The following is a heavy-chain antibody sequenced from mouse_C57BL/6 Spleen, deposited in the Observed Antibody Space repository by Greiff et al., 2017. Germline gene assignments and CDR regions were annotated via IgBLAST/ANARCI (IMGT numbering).Heavy chain of an antibody. CDR1: GFSFNTYA. CDR2: IRSKSNNYAT. V-gene: IGHV10-1*01. D-gene: IGHD2-4*01. CDR3: VRHEDDYDGVFDY. J-gene: IGHJ2*01. Sequence: EVQLQESGGGLVQPKGSLKLSCAASGFSFNTYAMNWVRQAPGKGLEWVARIRSKSNNYATYYADSVKDRFTISRDDSESMLYLQMNNLKTEDTAMYYCVRHEDDYDGVFDYWGQGTTLTVAS.